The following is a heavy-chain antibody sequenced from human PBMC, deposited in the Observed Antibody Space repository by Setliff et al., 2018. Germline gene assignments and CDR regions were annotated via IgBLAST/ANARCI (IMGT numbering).Heavy chain of an antibody. D-gene: IGHD1-26*01. J-gene: IGHJ4*02. CDR2: ISGSTDNT. CDR3: ARDTHQWDPLYFDS. CDR1: GYSLSAYV. Sequence: GASVKVSCKASGYSLSAYVMHWVRQAPGQRLEWMGWISGSTDNTNYAQKFRGRVTLTKDTSTNTKYMELRSLRSDDTAMYYCARDTHQWDPLYFDSWGQGTLVTVSS. V-gene: IGHV1-18*01.